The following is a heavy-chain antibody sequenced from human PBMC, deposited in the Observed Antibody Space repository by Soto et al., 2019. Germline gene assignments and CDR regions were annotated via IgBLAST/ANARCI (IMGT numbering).Heavy chain of an antibody. CDR3: ARGSWSSTSGYVWSGGFDY. J-gene: IGHJ4*02. D-gene: IGHD2-2*01. CDR2: IYYSGST. Sequence: QVQLQESGPGLVKPSETLSLTCTVSGGSVSSGSYYWSWIRQPPGKGLEWIGYIYYSGSTNYNPSLKSRVTLSVDTSKNRSSRMLSSVTGADSGVYYCARGSWSSTSGYVWSGGFDYWGQGTLVTVSS. V-gene: IGHV4-61*01. CDR1: GGSVSSGSYY.